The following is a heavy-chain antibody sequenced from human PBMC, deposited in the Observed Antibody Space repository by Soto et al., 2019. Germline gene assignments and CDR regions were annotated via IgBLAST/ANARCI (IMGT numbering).Heavy chain of an antibody. CDR3: AKAAVAGKNYYYYGMDV. Sequence: PGWALRLSCEDSELTFSSYALSWVRQAPWKGLEWVSAISGSGGSTYYADSVKGRFTISRDNSKNTLYLQMNSLRAEDTAVYYCAKAAVAGKNYYYYGMDVWGQGTTVTVSS. CDR1: ELTFSSYA. CDR2: ISGSGGST. D-gene: IGHD6-19*01. J-gene: IGHJ6*02. V-gene: IGHV3-23*01.